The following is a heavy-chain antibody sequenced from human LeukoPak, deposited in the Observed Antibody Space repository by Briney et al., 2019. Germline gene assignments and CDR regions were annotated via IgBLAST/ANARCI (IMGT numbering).Heavy chain of an antibody. V-gene: IGHV3-21*01. D-gene: IGHD3-9*01. J-gene: IGHJ4*02. CDR1: GFIYNIYT. CDR3: ARTYYDILTVYNPYFDY. Sequence: PGGSLRLFCAASGFIYNIYTMICVRQARGRGVVWFSSITACSNAIYSTDSVKGRFTISRDNAKNFLYLQMNSLRAEDTAVYYCARTYYDILTVYNPYFDYWGQGILVTVSS. CDR2: ITACSNAI.